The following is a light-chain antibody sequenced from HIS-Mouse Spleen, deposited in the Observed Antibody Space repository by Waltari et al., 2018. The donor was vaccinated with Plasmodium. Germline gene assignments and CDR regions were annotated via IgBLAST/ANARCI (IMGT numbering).Light chain of an antibody. J-gene: IGKJ3*01. CDR1: QSVSSN. CDR3: QQYNNWSFT. V-gene: IGKV3-15*01. CDR2: GAY. Sequence: EIVMTQSPATLSVSPGERATLSCRASQSVSSNLAWYQQQPGQAPRLLIYGAYTRATGIPARFSGSGSGTEFTLTISSLQSEDFAVYYCQQYNNWSFTFGPGTKVDIK.